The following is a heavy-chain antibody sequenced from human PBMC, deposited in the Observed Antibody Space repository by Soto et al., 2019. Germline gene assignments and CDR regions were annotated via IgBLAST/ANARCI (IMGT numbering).Heavy chain of an antibody. J-gene: IGHJ6*02. CDR2: ILYDGSNK. Sequence: PVGSLRLSCAASGFTFSNYGMHWVRQTPGKGLEWVALILYDGSNKYYADSVKGRFTISRDNSKNTLYLQVSSLRAEDTAVYYCAKSRDAYNFYFYYGMDVWGQGTTVTVS. D-gene: IGHD2-2*01. CDR3: AKSRDAYNFYFYYGMDV. CDR1: GFTFSNYG. V-gene: IGHV3-30*18.